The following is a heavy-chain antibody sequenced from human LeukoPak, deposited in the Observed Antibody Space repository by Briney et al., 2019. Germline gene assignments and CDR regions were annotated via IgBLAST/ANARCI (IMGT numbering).Heavy chain of an antibody. CDR3: ARSLFVVVPAAMARGAFDI. V-gene: IGHV1-2*02. D-gene: IGHD2-2*01. Sequence: ASVKVSCKASGYTFTGYYMHWVRQAPGQGLEWMGWINPNSGGTNYAQKFQGRVTMTRDTSVSTAYMELSSLRSEDTAVYYCARSLFVVVPAAMARGAFDIWGQGTMVTVSS. CDR2: INPNSGGT. CDR1: GYTFTGYY. J-gene: IGHJ3*02.